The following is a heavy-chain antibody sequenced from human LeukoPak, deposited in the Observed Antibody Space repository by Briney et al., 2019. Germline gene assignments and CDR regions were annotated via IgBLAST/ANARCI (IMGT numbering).Heavy chain of an antibody. Sequence: SETLSLTCTVSGGSITSDSFYWGWIRQPPGKGLQWIGSVYNTGSTYYSPSLKSRVTISVDTSKNQFSLKLSSVTAADTAVYYCARELRWELLGAFDIWGQGTMVTVSS. D-gene: IGHD1-26*01. CDR2: VYNTGST. V-gene: IGHV4-39*07. J-gene: IGHJ3*02. CDR3: ARELRWELLGAFDI. CDR1: GGSITSDSFY.